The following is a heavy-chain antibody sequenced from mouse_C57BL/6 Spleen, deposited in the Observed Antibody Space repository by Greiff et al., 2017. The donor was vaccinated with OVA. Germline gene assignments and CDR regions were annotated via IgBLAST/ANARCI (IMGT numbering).Heavy chain of an antibody. J-gene: IGHJ4*01. D-gene: IGHD4-1*01. CDR3: ARGLGPYAMDY. CDR1: GYAFTNYL. Sequence: QVQLQQSGAELVRPGTSVKVSCKASGYAFTNYLIEWVKQRPGQGLEWIGVINPGSGGTNYNEKFKGKATLTADKSSSTAYMQLSRLTSEDSAVYFCARGLGPYAMDYWGQGTSVTVSS. V-gene: IGHV1-54*01. CDR2: INPGSGGT.